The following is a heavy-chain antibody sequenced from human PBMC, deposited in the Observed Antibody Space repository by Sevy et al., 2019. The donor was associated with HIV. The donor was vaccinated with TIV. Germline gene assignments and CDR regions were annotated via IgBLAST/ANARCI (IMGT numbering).Heavy chain of an antibody. V-gene: IGHV4-61*02. Sequence: SETLSLTCTVSGDSVSNTNYYWSWIRQPAGKGLEWIGRMKTSGSTNYNPSLKSRVTISADTSKNQFSLKLSSVTAADTAVYYCARWNYYDSRGFSSFDYWGQGTLVTVSS. CDR1: GDSVSNTNYY. CDR3: ARWNYYDSRGFSSFDY. CDR2: MKTSGST. D-gene: IGHD3-22*01. J-gene: IGHJ4*02.